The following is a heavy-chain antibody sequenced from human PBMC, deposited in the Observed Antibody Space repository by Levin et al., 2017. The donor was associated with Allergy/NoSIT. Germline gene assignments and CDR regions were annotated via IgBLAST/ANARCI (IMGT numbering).Heavy chain of an antibody. J-gene: IGHJ4*02. CDR2: ISYDGSNK. CDR3: AREGLGYCSSTSCSIWGGGGLDY. Sequence: GGSLRLSCAASGFTFSSYAMHWVRQAPGKGLEWVAVISYDGSNKYYADSVKGRFTISRDNSKNTLYLQMNSLRAEDTAVYYCAREGLGYCSSTSCSIWGGGGLDYWGQGTLVTVSS. D-gene: IGHD2-2*01. CDR1: GFTFSSYA. V-gene: IGHV3-30-3*01.